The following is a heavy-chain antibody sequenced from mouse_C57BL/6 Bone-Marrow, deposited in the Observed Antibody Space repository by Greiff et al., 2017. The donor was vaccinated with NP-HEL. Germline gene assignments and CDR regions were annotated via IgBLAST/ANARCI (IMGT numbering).Heavy chain of an antibody. Sequence: EVKLVESGGDLVKPGGSLKLSCAASGFTFSSYGMSWVRQTPDKRLEWVATISSGGSYTYYPDSVKGRFTFSIDNAKNTLYLQMSSRNSEDTAMYYCARRRRFDYWGQGTTLTLSS. CDR3: ARRRRFDY. J-gene: IGHJ2*01. CDR2: ISSGGSYT. CDR1: GFTFSSYG. V-gene: IGHV5-6*01.